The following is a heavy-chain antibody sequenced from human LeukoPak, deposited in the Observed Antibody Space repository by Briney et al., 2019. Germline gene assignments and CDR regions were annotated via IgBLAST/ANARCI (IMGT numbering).Heavy chain of an antibody. CDR3: AKSVSSSGGDYYYGMDV. V-gene: IGHV3-23*01. Sequence: GGSLRLSCAASGFTFSSHAMSWLRQAPGKGLEGFSFIRGSGGSTYYADSVKGRFTISRDNFQNTLYLQMNSLRGEHTAVYYCAKSVSSSGGDYYYGMDVWGQGTTVTVSS. D-gene: IGHD3-10*01. J-gene: IGHJ6*02. CDR2: IRGSGGST. CDR1: GFTFSSHA.